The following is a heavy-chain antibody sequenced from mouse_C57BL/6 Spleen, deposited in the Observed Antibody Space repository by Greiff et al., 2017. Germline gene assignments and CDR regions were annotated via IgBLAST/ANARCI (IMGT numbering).Heavy chain of an antibody. D-gene: IGHD2-3*01. CDR1: GFTFTDYY. Sequence: EVKLVESGGGLVQPGGSLSLSCAASGFTFTDYYMSWVRQTPGKALEWLGFIRNKANGYTTEDSATVKGLFTISRDYSQIILYLQMYAPRSAYSATSYCARFYYCYSGYYFDYWGQGTTLTVSS. J-gene: IGHJ2*01. CDR2: IRNKANGYTT. V-gene: IGHV7-3*01. CDR3: ARFYYCYSGYYFDY.